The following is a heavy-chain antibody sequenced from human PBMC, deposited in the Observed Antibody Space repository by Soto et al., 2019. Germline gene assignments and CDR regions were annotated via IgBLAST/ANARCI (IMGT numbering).Heavy chain of an antibody. V-gene: IGHV3-33*01. CDR3: AREGLTYYYGSGKHFGY. D-gene: IGHD3-10*01. CDR1: GFTFSSYG. Sequence: QVQLVESGGGVVQPGRSLRLSCAASGFTFSSYGMHWVRQAPGKGLEWVAVIWYDGSNKYYADSVKGRFTISRDNSKNTLYLQINSLGAEDTAVYYCAREGLTYYYGSGKHFGYWGQGTLVTVSS. CDR2: IWYDGSNK. J-gene: IGHJ4*02.